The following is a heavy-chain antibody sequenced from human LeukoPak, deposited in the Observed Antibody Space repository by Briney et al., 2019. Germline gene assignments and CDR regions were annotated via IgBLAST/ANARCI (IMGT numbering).Heavy chain of an antibody. J-gene: IGHJ6*03. Sequence: PGGSLRLSCTASGFNFGIYGMHWVRQAPGKGLEWVAVMWDDGTNEYYVESVKGRFTISRDNGKRTLYLQMNSLRVEDTAVYYCAKDALLGYYYYYMDVWGKGTTVTVSS. CDR2: MWDDGTNE. CDR3: AKDALLGYYYYYMDV. V-gene: IGHV3-33*06. CDR1: GFNFGIYG. D-gene: IGHD7-27*01.